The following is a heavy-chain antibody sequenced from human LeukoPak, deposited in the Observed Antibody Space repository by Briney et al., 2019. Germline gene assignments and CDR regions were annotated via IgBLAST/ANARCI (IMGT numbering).Heavy chain of an antibody. D-gene: IGHD3-10*01. J-gene: IGHJ4*02. V-gene: IGHV3-21*01. CDR3: ARLLWFGELQSDPESYYFDY. CDR1: GFTFSSYS. Sequence: PGGSLRLSCAASGFTFSSYSMNWVRQAPGKGLEWVSSISSSSSYIYYADSVKGRLTIPRDNAKNSLYLQMNSLRAEDTAVYYCARLLWFGELQSDPESYYFDYWGQGTLVTVSS. CDR2: ISSSSSYI.